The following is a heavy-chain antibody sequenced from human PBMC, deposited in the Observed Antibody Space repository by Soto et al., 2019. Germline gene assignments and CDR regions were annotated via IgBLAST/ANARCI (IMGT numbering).Heavy chain of an antibody. CDR1: GFTFSSYA. J-gene: IGHJ4*02. CDR2: ISYDGSNK. Sequence: QVQLVESGGGVVQPGRSLRLSCAASGFTFSSYAMHWVRQAPGKGLEWVAVISYDGSNKYYADFVKGRFTISRDNSKNTLYLQMNSLRAEDTAVYYCARVSDSSGYYGFLDYWGQGTLVTVSS. V-gene: IGHV3-30-3*01. D-gene: IGHD3-22*01. CDR3: ARVSDSSGYYGFLDY.